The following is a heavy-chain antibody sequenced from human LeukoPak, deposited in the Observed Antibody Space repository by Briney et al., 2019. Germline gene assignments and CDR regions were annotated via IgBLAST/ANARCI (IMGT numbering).Heavy chain of an antibody. CDR3: VRHVVVVGAMSFDY. CDR2: IFYSGST. J-gene: IGHJ4*02. CDR1: GGSISSSSYY. Sequence: PSETLSLTCTVSGGSISSSSYYWGWIRQPPGKGLEWIGGIFYSGSTYYNPSLKSRVTISVDTSKNQFSLKLSSVTAADTAVYYCVRHVVVVGAMSFDYWGQGTLVTVSS. D-gene: IGHD1-26*01. V-gene: IGHV4-39*01.